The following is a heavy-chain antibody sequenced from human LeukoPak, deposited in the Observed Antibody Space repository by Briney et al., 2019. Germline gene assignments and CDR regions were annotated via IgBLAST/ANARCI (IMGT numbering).Heavy chain of an antibody. CDR2: ITYSGGTT. V-gene: IGHV3-23*01. CDR1: GFTFSRNA. J-gene: IGHJ4*02. D-gene: IGHD3-22*01. Sequence: PGGSLRLSCAASGFTFSRNAISWVRQAPGKGLEWVSAITYSGGTTYYADSVKGRFTISRDDSKSTLYLQLNSLRAEDTAVYYYAKDYYYDSSGTYYFDYWGQGTLVTVSS. CDR3: AKDYYYDSSGTYYFDY.